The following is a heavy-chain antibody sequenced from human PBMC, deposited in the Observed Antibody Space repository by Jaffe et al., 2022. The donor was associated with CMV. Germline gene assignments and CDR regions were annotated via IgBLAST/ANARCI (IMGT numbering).Heavy chain of an antibody. CDR3: ATVGIRLRGVTPFGWFDP. J-gene: IGHJ5*02. CDR1: GYTLTELS. CDR2: FDPEDGET. D-gene: IGHD3-10*01. Sequence: QVQLVQSGAEVKKPGASVKVSCKVSGYTLTELSMHWVRQAPGKGLEWMGGFDPEDGETIYAQKFQGRVTMTEDTSTDTAYMELSSLRSEDTAVYYCATVGIRLRGVTPFGWFDPWGQGTLVTVSS. V-gene: IGHV1-24*01.